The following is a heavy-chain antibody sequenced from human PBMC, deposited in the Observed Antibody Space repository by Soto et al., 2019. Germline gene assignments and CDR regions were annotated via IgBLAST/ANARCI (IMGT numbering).Heavy chain of an antibody. CDR1: GFTFSIYS. CDR2: ISYDGSNK. V-gene: IGHV3-30*18. CDR3: AKLSIAARSSPDY. D-gene: IGHD6-6*01. Sequence: LRLSCAASGFTFSIYSMNWVRQAPGKGLEWVAVISYDGSNKYYADSVKGRFTISRDNSKNTLYLQMNSLRAEDTAVYYCAKLSIAARSSPDYWGQGTLVTVSS. J-gene: IGHJ4*02.